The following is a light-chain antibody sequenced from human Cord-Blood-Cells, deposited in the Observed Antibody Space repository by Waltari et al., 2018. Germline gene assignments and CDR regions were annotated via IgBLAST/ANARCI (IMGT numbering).Light chain of an antibody. Sequence: QSALTQPASVSGSPGQSITISCTGTSSDVGGYNHVSWYQQHPGKAPKLMSYDVSNRPSGVSNRFSGSKSGNTASLTISGLQAEDEADYYCSSYTSSSVVFGGGTKLTVL. CDR1: SSDVGGYNH. J-gene: IGLJ2*01. CDR2: DVS. CDR3: SSYTSSSVV. V-gene: IGLV2-14*01.